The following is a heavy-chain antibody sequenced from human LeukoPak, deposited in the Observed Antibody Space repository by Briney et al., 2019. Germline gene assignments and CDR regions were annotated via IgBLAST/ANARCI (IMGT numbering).Heavy chain of an antibody. D-gene: IGHD6-19*01. Sequence: ASVKVSCKASGYTFTSYGISWVRQAPGQGLEWMGWISAYNGNTNYAQKLQGRVTMTTDTSTSTAYMELRSLRSDDTAVYYCARHSLSSGWPSYYFDYWGQGTLVTVSS. CDR3: ARHSLSSGWPSYYFDY. J-gene: IGHJ4*02. CDR2: ISAYNGNT. CDR1: GYTFTSYG. V-gene: IGHV1-18*01.